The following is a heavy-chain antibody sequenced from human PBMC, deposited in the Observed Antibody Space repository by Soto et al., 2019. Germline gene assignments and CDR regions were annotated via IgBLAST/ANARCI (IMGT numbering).Heavy chain of an antibody. Sequence: EVQLLESGGGLVQPGGSLRLSCAASGFTFSSYAMSWVRQAPGKGLEWVSAISGSGGSTYYADSVKGRFTISRDNSKNTLYLQMNSLRAEDTAVYYCAKVSWYDFWSGYSYFDYWGQGTLVTVSS. CDR3: AKVSWYDFWSGYSYFDY. CDR2: ISGSGGST. J-gene: IGHJ4*02. V-gene: IGHV3-23*01. CDR1: GFTFSSYA. D-gene: IGHD3-3*01.